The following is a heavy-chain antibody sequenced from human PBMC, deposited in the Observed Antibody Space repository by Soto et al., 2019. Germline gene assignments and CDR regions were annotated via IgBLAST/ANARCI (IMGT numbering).Heavy chain of an antibody. D-gene: IGHD2-2*01. J-gene: IGHJ6*02. Sequence: PGGSLRLSSAASGFTFSSYAMSCVRHAPGKGLEWVSAISGSGGSTYYADSVRGRFTISRDNSKNTLYLQMNSLRAEDTAVYYCATVVAYSNPDVWGQGTTVTVSS. V-gene: IGHV3-23*01. CDR3: ATVVAYSNPDV. CDR1: GFTFSSYA. CDR2: ISGSGGST.